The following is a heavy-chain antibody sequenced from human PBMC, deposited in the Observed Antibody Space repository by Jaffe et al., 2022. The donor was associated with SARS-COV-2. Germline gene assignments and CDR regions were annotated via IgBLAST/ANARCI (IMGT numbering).Heavy chain of an antibody. V-gene: IGHV3-9*01. J-gene: IGHJ4*02. CDR3: AKDTALIVGATKGCFDY. CDR2: ISWNSGSI. Sequence: EVQLVESGGGLVQPGRSLRLSCAASGFTFDDYAMHWVRQAPGKGLEWVSGISWNSGSIGYADSVKGRFTISRDNAKNSLYLQMNSLRAEDTALYYCAKDTALIVGATKGCFDYWGQGTLVTVSS. D-gene: IGHD1-26*01. CDR1: GFTFDDYA.